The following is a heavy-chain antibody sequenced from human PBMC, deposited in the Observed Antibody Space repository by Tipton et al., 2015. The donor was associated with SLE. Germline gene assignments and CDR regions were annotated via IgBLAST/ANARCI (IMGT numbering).Heavy chain of an antibody. CDR3: ARAISMCSSTSCFGPTTLNDAFDI. V-gene: IGHV4-38-2*02. CDR1: GYSISSNYY. Sequence: TLSLTCTVSGYSISSNYYWGWIRQPPGKGLEWIGSLFHSGSTYYNPSLKSRVTISVYTSKNQFSLRVTSVTAADSAVYYCARAISMCSSTSCFGPTTLNDAFDIWGQGTMVTVSS. CDR2: LFHSGST. D-gene: IGHD2-2*01. J-gene: IGHJ3*02.